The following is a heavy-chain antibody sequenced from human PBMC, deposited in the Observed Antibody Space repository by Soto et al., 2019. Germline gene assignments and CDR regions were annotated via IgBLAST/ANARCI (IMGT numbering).Heavy chain of an antibody. D-gene: IGHD1-1*01. CDR3: ARGTTTSAFSAMDV. CDR1: GFTFSNNA. CDR2: ISYDGSNK. V-gene: IGHV3-30-3*01. Sequence: QVQLVESGGGVVQPGRSLRLSCAASGFTFSNNAMDWVCQAPGKGLEWVAVISYDGSNKYMAESVKGRFTISRDNSKNTLFLQMNSLRAEDTAVYYCARGTTTSAFSAMDVWGQGTTVTVSS. J-gene: IGHJ6*02.